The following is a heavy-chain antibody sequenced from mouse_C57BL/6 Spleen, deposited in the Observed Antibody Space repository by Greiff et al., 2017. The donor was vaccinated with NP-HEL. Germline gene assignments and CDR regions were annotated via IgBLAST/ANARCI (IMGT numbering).Heavy chain of an antibody. CDR2: IDPSDSET. D-gene: IGHD1-1*01. Sequence: QVQLKQPGAELVRPGSSVKLSCKASGYTFTSYWMHWVKQRPIQGLEWIGNIDPSDSETHYNQKFKDKATLTVDKSSSTAYMQLSSLTSEDSAVYYCAREAYYYGSSYVDFAYWGQGTLVTVSA. CDR1: GYTFTSYW. V-gene: IGHV1-52*01. J-gene: IGHJ3*01. CDR3: AREAYYYGSSYVDFAY.